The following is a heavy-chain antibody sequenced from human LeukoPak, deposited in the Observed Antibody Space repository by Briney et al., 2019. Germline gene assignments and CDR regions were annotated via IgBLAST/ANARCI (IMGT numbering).Heavy chain of an antibody. CDR1: GGSISDSSYY. CDR2: IYYTGIT. V-gene: IGHV4-39*07. D-gene: IGHD5-18*01. J-gene: IGHJ4*02. CDR3: ARDFAGDTASSHFDY. Sequence: SETLSLTCTVSGGSISDSSYYWGWIRQPPGKGLEWIGSIYYTGITYYNPSLKSRVTISVDTSKNQFSLKLSSVTAADTAVYYCARDFAGDTASSHFDYWGQGTLVTVSS.